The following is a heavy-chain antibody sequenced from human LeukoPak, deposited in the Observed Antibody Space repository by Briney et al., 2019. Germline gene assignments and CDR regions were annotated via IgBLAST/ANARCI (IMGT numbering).Heavy chain of an antibody. J-gene: IGHJ3*01. CDR1: GFTFNSFV. Sequence: PGGSLRPPCAGPGFTFNSFVMNWVRQAPGKGLGGVSAISGSGGSQYHPNSVKGRFPISRDHSQTQLYLQMDSLRVKNRAVLFCAKKVGGIYGFDFWGQGTMGSVSS. V-gene: IGHV3-23*01. D-gene: IGHD3-16*01. CDR2: ISGSGGSQ. CDR3: AKKVGGIYGFDF.